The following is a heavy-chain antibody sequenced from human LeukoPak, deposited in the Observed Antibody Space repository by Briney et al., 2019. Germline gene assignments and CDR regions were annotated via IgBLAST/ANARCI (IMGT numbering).Heavy chain of an antibody. Sequence: PMASVKVSCKASGYTFTSYYMHWVRQAPGQGLEWMGRINPNSGGTNYAQKFQGRVTMTRDTSISTAYMELSRLRSDDTAVYYCARHGYDSSGYYYVDYWGQGTLVTVSS. J-gene: IGHJ4*02. D-gene: IGHD3-22*01. CDR3: ARHGYDSSGYYYVDY. CDR1: GYTFTSYY. V-gene: IGHV1-2*06. CDR2: INPNSGGT.